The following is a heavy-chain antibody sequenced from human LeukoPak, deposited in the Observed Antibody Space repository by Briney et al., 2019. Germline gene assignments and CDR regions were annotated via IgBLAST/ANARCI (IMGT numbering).Heavy chain of an antibody. Sequence: SETLSLTCTVSGDSITNSNYYWGWIRQSPGKGLEWIGSIYYSAATYYNPPHRSRVTVSLDTSKNQFSLKVNSVTAADTAVYYCARHRYSNYGVIDYWGQGILVTVSS. V-gene: IGHV4-39*01. CDR3: ARHRYSNYGVIDY. J-gene: IGHJ4*02. CDR1: GDSITNSNYY. CDR2: IYYSAAT. D-gene: IGHD4-11*01.